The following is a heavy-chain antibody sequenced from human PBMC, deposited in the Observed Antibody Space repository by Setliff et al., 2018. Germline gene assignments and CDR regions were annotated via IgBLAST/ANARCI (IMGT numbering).Heavy chain of an antibody. V-gene: IGHV1-18*01. Sequence: ASVKVSCKASGYTLSNSILSWVRQAPGQGLEWVGWISVYNGKTYVAQKFQDRITLTTDTSTNTGYLELRGLRSDDTAVYYCLRLVRYCTKIACQATSGDEVWGLGTLVTVSS. CDR2: ISVYNGKT. D-gene: IGHD2-8*01. CDR1: GYTLSNSI. J-gene: IGHJ4*02. CDR3: LRLVRYCTKIACQATSGDEV.